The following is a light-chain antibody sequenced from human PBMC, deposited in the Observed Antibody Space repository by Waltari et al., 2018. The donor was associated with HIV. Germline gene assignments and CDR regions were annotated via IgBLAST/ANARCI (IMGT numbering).Light chain of an antibody. CDR3: QQYYTTPHT. CDR1: HAIANA. CDR2: VAS. Sequence: DIQMTQSPSSLSASVGDRVTITCRAVHAIANALAWYQQKPGKAPKLLVYVASRLERGVPSRFSGCGSGTDYILTISSLQPEDFATYYCQQYYTTPHTFGQGTKLEIK. J-gene: IGKJ2*01. V-gene: IGKV1-NL1*01.